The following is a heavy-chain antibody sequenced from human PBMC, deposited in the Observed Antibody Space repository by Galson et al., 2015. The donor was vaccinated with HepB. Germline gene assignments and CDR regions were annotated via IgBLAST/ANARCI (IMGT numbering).Heavy chain of an antibody. Sequence: SLRLSCAASGFSFSNYAIHWVRQAPGKGLEWMAVISYDGSFKYYSDSVKGRFTISRDNSKNTLYLHVNNLRAEDTAVYYCASPFCTGGSCYPLWYWGQGTRVTVSS. J-gene: IGHJ4*02. V-gene: IGHV3-30*03. CDR2: ISYDGSFK. CDR1: GFSFSNYA. D-gene: IGHD2-15*01. CDR3: ASPFCTGGSCYPLWY.